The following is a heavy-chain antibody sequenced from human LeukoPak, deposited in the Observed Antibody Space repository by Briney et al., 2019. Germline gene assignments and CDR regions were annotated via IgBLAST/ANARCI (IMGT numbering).Heavy chain of an antibody. V-gene: IGHV4-34*01. CDR3: ARGQVPAARGYNWFDP. CDR1: GWSFNDYY. D-gene: IGHD2-2*01. Sequence: SETLSLTCAVYGWSFNDYYWNWIRQPPGKGLKWVGEINARGDTNYNPYLKSRVNISVDTSKKQFSLRLTSMIAADTALYYCARGQVPAARGYNWFDPWGQGTLVTVSS. J-gene: IGHJ5*02. CDR2: INARGDT.